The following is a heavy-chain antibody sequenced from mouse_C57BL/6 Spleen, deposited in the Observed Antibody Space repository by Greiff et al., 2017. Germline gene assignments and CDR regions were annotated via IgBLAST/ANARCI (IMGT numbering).Heavy chain of an antibody. CDR2: IYPGSGST. Sequence: QVHVKQPGAELVKPGASVKMSCKASGYTFTSYWITWVKQRPGQGLEWIGDIYPGSGSTNYNEKFKSKATLTVDTSSSTAYMQLSSLTSEDSAVYYCARRGIYYYGSFDYWGQGTTLTVSS. D-gene: IGHD1-1*01. V-gene: IGHV1-55*01. J-gene: IGHJ2*01. CDR3: ARRGIYYYGSFDY. CDR1: GYTFTSYW.